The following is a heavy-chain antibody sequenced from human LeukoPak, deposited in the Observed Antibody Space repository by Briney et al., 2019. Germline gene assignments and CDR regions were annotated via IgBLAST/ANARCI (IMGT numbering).Heavy chain of an antibody. J-gene: IGHJ4*02. Sequence: PGGTLRLSCAASGFTFSSYGMSWVRQAPGKGLEWVSAISGSGGSTYYADSVKGRFTISRDNSKNTLYLQMNSLRAEDTAVYYCARVRVLGSGRDYFDYWGQGALVTVSS. V-gene: IGHV3-23*01. D-gene: IGHD3-10*01. CDR3: ARVRVLGSGRDYFDY. CDR2: ISGSGGST. CDR1: GFTFSSYG.